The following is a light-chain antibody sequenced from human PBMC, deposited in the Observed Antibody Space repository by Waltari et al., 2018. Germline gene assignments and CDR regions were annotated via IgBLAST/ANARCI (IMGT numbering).Light chain of an antibody. J-gene: IGLJ1*01. V-gene: IGLV2-14*01. Sequence: QSALTQPASVSGSPGQSITISCTGTSRDVGGYKYVSWYQQHPGNAPKLMIYDVSKRPSGVSNRFSGSKSGNTASLTISGLQAEDEADYYCSSYTSSSTYVFGTGTKVTVL. CDR3: SSYTSSSTYV. CDR1: SRDVGGYKY. CDR2: DVS.